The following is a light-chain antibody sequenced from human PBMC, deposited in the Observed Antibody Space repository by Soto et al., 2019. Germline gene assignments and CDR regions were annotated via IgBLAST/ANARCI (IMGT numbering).Light chain of an antibody. Sequence: QSALTQPPSASGTPGRRVTIACSGSSSNIGSNTANWYQCLPGTAPKLLIYSNNQRPSGVPDRFSGSKSGTSASLAISGPQSEDEADYYCAAWDDSVDGWVFGGGTKLTVL. CDR2: SNN. V-gene: IGLV1-44*01. J-gene: IGLJ3*02. CDR3: AAWDDSVDGWV. CDR1: SSNIGSNT.